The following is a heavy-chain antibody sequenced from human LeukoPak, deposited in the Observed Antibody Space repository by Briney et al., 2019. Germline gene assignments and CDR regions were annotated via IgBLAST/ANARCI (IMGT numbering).Heavy chain of an antibody. CDR1: GGSISSSSYY. CDR2: IYDSGST. D-gene: IGHD3-16*02. V-gene: IGHV4-39*07. Sequence: SETLSLTCTVSGGSISSSSYYWGWIRQPPGKGLEWIGSIYDSGSTNYNPSLKSRVTTSVDTSKNQFSLKLSSATAADTAVYYCARANRRHLYVWGSYRYYYFDYWGQGTLVTVSS. CDR3: ARANRRHLYVWGSYRYYYFDY. J-gene: IGHJ4*02.